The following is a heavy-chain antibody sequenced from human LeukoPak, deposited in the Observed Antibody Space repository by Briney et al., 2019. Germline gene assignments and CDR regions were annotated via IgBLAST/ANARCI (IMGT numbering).Heavy chain of an antibody. J-gene: IGHJ5*02. CDR3: ARRSGRFARVRNNWLDL. D-gene: IGHD3-3*01. CDR2: MNPNSGNT. V-gene: IGHV1-8*01. CDR1: GYTFTSYN. Sequence: GASVKVSCKASGYTFTSYNINWVRQATGQGLEWMGWMNPNSGNTGYAQKFQGRVTMTRNTSISTAYMELSSVRGEDTAVYYCARRSGRFARVRNNWLDLWGKGTLVSVSS.